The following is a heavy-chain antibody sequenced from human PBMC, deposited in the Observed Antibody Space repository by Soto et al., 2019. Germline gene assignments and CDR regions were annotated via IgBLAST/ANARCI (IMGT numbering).Heavy chain of an antibody. CDR3: AHKGPEDWPLDY. CDR1: GFSLSTSGVG. D-gene: IGHD3-9*01. CDR2: IYWDDSK. J-gene: IGHJ4*02. V-gene: IGHV2-5*02. Sequence: QITLKESGPTLVRPTQTLTPTCAFSGFSLSTSGVGVGWIRQPPGKALEWLAVIYWDDSKHYSPSLRSRLTITKDTSKTPVVLTMTNMDPMDTGTYYCAHKGPEDWPLDYWGQGTLVTVSS.